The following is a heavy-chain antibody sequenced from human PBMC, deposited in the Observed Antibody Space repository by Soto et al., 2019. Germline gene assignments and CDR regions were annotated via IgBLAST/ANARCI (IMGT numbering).Heavy chain of an antibody. V-gene: IGHV3-30-3*01. J-gene: IGHJ4*02. CDR1: GFTFSSYA. Sequence: QVQRVESGGGVVQPGRSLRLSCAASGFTFSSYAMHWVRQAPGKGLEWVAVISYDGSNKYYADSVKGRFTISRDNSKNTLYLQMNSLRAEDTAVYYCARGDSGWYSSYFDYWGQGTLVTVSS. CDR3: ARGDSGWYSSYFDY. CDR2: ISYDGSNK. D-gene: IGHD6-19*01.